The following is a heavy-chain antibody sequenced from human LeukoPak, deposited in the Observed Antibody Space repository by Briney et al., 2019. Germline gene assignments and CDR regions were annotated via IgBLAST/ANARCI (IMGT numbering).Heavy chain of an antibody. CDR1: GDSISSGTYF. CDR2: IYTSGST. CDR3: ARDVVPDGWAFDY. J-gene: IGHJ4*02. D-gene: IGHD5-24*01. Sequence: SETLSLTCTVSGDSISSGTYFWSWIRQPAGKGLEWIGRIYTSGSTNYNPSLKSRVTMSVDTSKNQFSLKLSSVTAADTAVYYCARDVVPDGWAFDYWGQGTLVTVSS. V-gene: IGHV4-61*02.